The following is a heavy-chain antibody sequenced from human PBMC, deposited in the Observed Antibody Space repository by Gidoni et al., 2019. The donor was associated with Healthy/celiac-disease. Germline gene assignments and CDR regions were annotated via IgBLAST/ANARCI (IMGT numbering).Heavy chain of an antibody. Sequence: QVQLVESGGGVVQPGRSLRLSCAASGFTFRSYGMHWVRQAPGKGLEWVAVIWYDGSNKYYADSVKGRFTISRDNSKNTLYLQMNSLRAEDTAVYYCARDGNDILTGYLAPYYYMDVWGKGTTVTVSS. D-gene: IGHD3-9*01. V-gene: IGHV3-33*08. CDR3: ARDGNDILTGYLAPYYYMDV. CDR1: GFTFRSYG. J-gene: IGHJ6*03. CDR2: IWYDGSNK.